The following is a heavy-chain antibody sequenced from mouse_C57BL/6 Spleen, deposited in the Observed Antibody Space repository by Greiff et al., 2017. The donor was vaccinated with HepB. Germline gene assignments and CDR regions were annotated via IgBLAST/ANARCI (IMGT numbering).Heavy chain of an antibody. CDR3: TEHWGSYV. CDR1: GFNIKDDY. D-gene: IGHD1-1*02. Sequence: EVQLVESGAELVRPGASVKLSCTASGFNIKDDYMHWVKQRPEQGLEWIGWIDPENGDTEYASKFQGKATITADTSSNTAYLQLSSLTSEDTAVYYCTEHWGSYVWGQGTLVTVSA. J-gene: IGHJ3*01. CDR2: IDPENGDT. V-gene: IGHV14-4*01.